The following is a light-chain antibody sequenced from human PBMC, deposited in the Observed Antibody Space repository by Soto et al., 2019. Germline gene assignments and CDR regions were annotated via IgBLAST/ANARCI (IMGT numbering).Light chain of an antibody. Sequence: DSQMTQSPSTLSASVGDRVTITCRASQRIGRFLACYQHQPGKAPKLLIYDASTLESGVPSRFSGTGSGTEFTFSITSLQPEDFGTYYCQQCYMGWTFGQGNKVDFK. CDR1: QRIGRF. V-gene: IGKV1-5*01. CDR3: QQCYMGWT. J-gene: IGKJ1*01. CDR2: DAS.